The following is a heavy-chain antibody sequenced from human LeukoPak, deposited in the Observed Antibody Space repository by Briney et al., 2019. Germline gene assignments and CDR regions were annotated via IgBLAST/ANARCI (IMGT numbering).Heavy chain of an antibody. CDR1: GYTFTSYS. Sequence: GASVKVSCKASGYTFTSYSINWVRQAPGQGLEWVGWISSYTGSTNYAQKLQGRVTMTTDTSTSTAYMELRSLRSEDTAVYYCASGMMGGVYCSGGSCYPLDYWGQGTLVTVSS. CDR2: ISSYTGST. J-gene: IGHJ4*02. CDR3: ASGMMGGVYCSGGSCYPLDY. D-gene: IGHD2-15*01. V-gene: IGHV1-18*01.